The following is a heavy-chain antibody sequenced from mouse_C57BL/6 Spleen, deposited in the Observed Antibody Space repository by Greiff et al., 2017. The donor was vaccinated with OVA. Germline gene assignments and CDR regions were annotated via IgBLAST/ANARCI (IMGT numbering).Heavy chain of an antibody. Sequence: EVKLVESGAGLVKPGGSLKLSCAASGFTFSSYAMSWVRQTPEKRLEWVAYISSGGDYIYSADTVKGRFTISRDNARNTLYLQMSSLKSEDTAMYYCTRERYYYSNHEARDYWGQGTSVTVSS. CDR1: GFTFSSYA. CDR2: ISSGGDYI. CDR3: TRERYYYSNHEARDY. V-gene: IGHV5-9-1*02. D-gene: IGHD2-5*01. J-gene: IGHJ4*01.